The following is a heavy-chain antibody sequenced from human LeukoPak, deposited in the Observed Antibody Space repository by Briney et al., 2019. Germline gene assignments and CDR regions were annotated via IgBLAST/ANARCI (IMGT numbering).Heavy chain of an antibody. J-gene: IGHJ4*02. CDR1: EFSVGSNY. D-gene: IGHD6-6*01. V-gene: IGHV3-7*01. Sequence: PGGSLRLSCAASEFSVGSNYMTWVRQAPGKGLEWVANIKQDGSEKYYVDSVKGRFTISRDNAKNSLYLQMNSLRAEDTAVYYCARESFAARWDWGQGTLVTVSS. CDR3: ARESFAARWD. CDR2: IKQDGSEK.